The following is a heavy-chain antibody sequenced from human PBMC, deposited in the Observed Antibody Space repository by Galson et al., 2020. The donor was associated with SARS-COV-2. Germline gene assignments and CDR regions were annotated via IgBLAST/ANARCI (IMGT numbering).Heavy chain of an antibody. Sequence: GGSLRLSCAASGFTFSSYSMNWVRQAPGKGLEWVSSISSSSSYIYYADSVKGRFTISRDNAKNSLYLQMNSLRAEDTAVYYCARDPRITDYYDSSGYIQGGGYYFDYWGQGTLVTVSS. V-gene: IGHV3-21*01. CDR2: ISSSSSYI. D-gene: IGHD3-22*01. CDR1: GFTFSSYS. J-gene: IGHJ4*02. CDR3: ARDPRITDYYDSSGYIQGGGYYFDY.